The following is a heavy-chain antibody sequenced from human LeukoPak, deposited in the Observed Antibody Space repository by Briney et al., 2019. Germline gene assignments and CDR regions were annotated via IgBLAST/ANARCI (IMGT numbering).Heavy chain of an antibody. CDR3: ARSDIVVVPAAMWDY. CDR2: TSAYNGNT. V-gene: IGHV1-18*01. D-gene: IGHD2-2*01. J-gene: IGHJ4*02. CDR1: GYTFTSYG. Sequence: GASVKVSCKASGYTFTSYGISWVRQAPGQGLEWMGWTSAYNGNTNYAQKLQGRVTMTTDTSTSTAYMELRSLRSDDTAVYYCARSDIVVVPAAMWDYWGQGTLVTVSS.